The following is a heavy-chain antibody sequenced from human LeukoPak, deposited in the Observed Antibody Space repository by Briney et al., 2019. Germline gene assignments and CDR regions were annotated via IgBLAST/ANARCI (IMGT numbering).Heavy chain of an antibody. CDR1: KFTFSSYG. CDR2: ISYDGSNK. V-gene: IGHV3-30*18. CDR3: AKAPNYRSRGSCYSGFDY. J-gene: IGHJ4*02. Sequence: GGSLRLSCAASKFTFSSYGMHWVRQAPGKGLEWVAVISYDGSNKYYADSVKGRFTISRDNSKNTLYLQMNSLRAEDTAVYYCAKAPNYRSRGSCYSGFDYWGQGTLVTVSS. D-gene: IGHD2-15*01.